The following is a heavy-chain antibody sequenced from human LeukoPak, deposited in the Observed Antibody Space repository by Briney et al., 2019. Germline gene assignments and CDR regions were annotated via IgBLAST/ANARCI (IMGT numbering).Heavy chain of an antibody. CDR1: GYTFTSYD. D-gene: IGHD5-24*01. CDR3: ARAKVDNFKRWLQLKGEYYFDY. J-gene: IGHJ4*02. Sequence: ASVKVSCKASGYTFTSYDINWLRQATGQGLEWMGWMNPNSGNTGYAQKFQGRVTITRNTSISTAYMELSSLRSEDTAVYYCARAKVDNFKRWLQLKGEYYFDYWGQGTLVTVSS. CDR2: MNPNSGNT. V-gene: IGHV1-8*01.